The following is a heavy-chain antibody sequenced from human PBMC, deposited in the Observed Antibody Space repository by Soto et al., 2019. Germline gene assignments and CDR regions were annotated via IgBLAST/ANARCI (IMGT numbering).Heavy chain of an antibody. J-gene: IGHJ4*02. CDR3: ARDKITGLFDY. D-gene: IGHD2-8*02. CDR2: IYYSGST. CDR1: DGSISSYY. V-gene: IGHV4-59*01. Sequence: PSETLSITCTISDGSISSYYWSCIRQPPGKGLEWIGYIYYSGSTNYNPSLKSRVTISVDTSKNQFSLKLSSVTAADTAVYYCARDKITGLFDYWGQGTLVTVSS.